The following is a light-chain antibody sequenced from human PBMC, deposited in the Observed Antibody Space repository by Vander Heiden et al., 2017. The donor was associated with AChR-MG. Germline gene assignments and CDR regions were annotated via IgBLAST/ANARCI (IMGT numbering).Light chain of an antibody. CDR2: GNS. Sequence: QSVLTQPPSVSGAPGQRVTISCTGSSSNIRAGYDVHWYQQLPGTAPNLLIYGNSNRPSGVPDRCSGSKSGTSAALAITGLQAEDEADYYCQSYDSSLSGSEVFGGGTKLTVL. J-gene: IGLJ2*01. V-gene: IGLV1-40*01. CDR3: QSYDSSLSGSEV. CDR1: SSNIRAGYD.